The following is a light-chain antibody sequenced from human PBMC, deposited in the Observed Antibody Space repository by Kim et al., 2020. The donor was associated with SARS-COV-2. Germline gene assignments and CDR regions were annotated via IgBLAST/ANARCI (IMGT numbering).Light chain of an antibody. Sequence: VSVAPGKTARITCGGNNIGSKSVHWYQQKPGQAPVLVIYYDSDRPSGIPERFSGSNSGNTATLTISRVEAGDEADYYCQVWDSSSDPLFGGGTKVTVL. CDR3: QVWDSSSDPL. J-gene: IGLJ3*02. CDR1: NIGSKS. CDR2: YDS. V-gene: IGLV3-21*04.